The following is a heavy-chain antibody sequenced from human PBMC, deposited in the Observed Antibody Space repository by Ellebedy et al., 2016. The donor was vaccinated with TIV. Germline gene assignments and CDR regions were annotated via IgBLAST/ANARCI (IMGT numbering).Heavy chain of an antibody. V-gene: IGHV1-2*02. CDR2: ITPNNGGT. D-gene: IGHD2/OR15-2a*01. CDR3: AISPNQYFVDS. CDR1: GYTFTGSY. J-gene: IGHJ4*02. Sequence: AASVKVSCKTSGYTFTGSYVHWVRQAPGQGLEWMGWITPNNGGTNYAQKFRGRVTMTRDTSINTAYMELSTLTSADTAVYYCAISPNQYFVDSWGQGTLVTVSS.